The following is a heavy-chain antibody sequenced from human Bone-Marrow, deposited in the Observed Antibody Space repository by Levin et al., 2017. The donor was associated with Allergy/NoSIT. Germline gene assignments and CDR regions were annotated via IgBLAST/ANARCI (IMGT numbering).Heavy chain of an antibody. CDR3: AREQGARGWYTVDF. J-gene: IGHJ4*02. D-gene: IGHD6-19*01. Sequence: GGSLRLSCAASGFTFANHAMTWVRHAPWKGLEWVSTIRPNSERTYFADSVKGRFTVSRDDSMNMLYLQMNSLRADDTAVYYCAREQGARGWYTVDFWGQGTLVTVSS. CDR2: IRPNSERT. CDR1: GFTFANHA. V-gene: IGHV3-23*01.